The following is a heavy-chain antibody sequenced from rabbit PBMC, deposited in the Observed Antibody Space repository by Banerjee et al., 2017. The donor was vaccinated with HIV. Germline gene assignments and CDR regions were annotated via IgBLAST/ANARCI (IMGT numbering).Heavy chain of an antibody. Sequence: EQLEESGGGLVQPEGSLTLTCKASGFDLSSYYYMCWVRQAPGKGLEWIACIYAGSSGATYYASWAKGRFTISKPSSTTVTLQMTSLTAADTATYFCARDFAYVSGDADRHNLWGPGTLVTVS. J-gene: IGHJ4*01. V-gene: IGHV1S45*01. CDR2: IYAGSSGAT. CDR3: ARDFAYVSGDADRHNL. CDR1: GFDLSSYYY. D-gene: IGHD6-1*01.